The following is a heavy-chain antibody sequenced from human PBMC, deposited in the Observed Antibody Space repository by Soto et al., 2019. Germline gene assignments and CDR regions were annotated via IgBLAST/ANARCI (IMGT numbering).Heavy chain of an antibody. CDR1: GYTLTDLS. CDR3: ATDKIAAAGRGINWFDP. Sequence: QVQLVQSGAEVKKPGASVKVSCKVSGYTLTDLSMHWVRQAPGKGLEWMGGFDPEDGETIYAQKFQGRVTMTEDTSTDTAYMELSSLRSEDTAVYYCATDKIAAAGRGINWFDPWGQGTLVTVSS. D-gene: IGHD6-13*01. V-gene: IGHV1-24*01. J-gene: IGHJ5*02. CDR2: FDPEDGET.